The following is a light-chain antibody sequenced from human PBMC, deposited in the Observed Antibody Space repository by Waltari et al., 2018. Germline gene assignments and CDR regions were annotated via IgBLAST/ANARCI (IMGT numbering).Light chain of an antibody. Sequence: DIVMTQSPDSLAVSLGARATINCKSSQSVLYGSNNQNYLAWYQQKPGQPPRLLIYWASTRESGVPDRFSGRGSGANFTLTISSLQAEDAAVYYCQQYYTTPLTFGGGTKVAIK. V-gene: IGKV4-1*01. CDR2: WAS. J-gene: IGKJ4*01. CDR3: QQYYTTPLT. CDR1: QSVLYGSNNQNY.